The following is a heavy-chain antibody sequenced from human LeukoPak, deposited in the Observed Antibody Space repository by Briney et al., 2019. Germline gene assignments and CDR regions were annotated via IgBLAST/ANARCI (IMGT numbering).Heavy chain of an antibody. CDR1: GGSISSSSYY. J-gene: IGHJ6*03. CDR2: IYHSGST. CDR3: ARVYCSGGSCYSFYYYYYMDV. V-gene: IGHV4-39*07. D-gene: IGHD2-15*01. Sequence: SETLSLTCTVSGGSISSSSYYWGWIRQPPGKGLEWIGSIYHSGSTYYNPSLKSRVTISVDTSKNQFSLKLSSVTAADTAVYYCARVYCSGGSCYSFYYYYYMDVWGKGTTVTVSS.